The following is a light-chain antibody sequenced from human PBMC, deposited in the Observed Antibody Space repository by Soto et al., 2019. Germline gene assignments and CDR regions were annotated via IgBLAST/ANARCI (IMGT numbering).Light chain of an antibody. CDR2: GAS. Sequence: EIVLTRSPGTLSLSPGERATLSRRASQSVSSSYLAWYQQKPGQAPRLLIYGASSRATGIPDRFSGSGSGTDFTLTISRLEPEDFAVYYCQQYGTSPFTFGPGTKVDIK. CDR3: QQYGTSPFT. CDR1: QSVSSSY. V-gene: IGKV3-20*01. J-gene: IGKJ3*01.